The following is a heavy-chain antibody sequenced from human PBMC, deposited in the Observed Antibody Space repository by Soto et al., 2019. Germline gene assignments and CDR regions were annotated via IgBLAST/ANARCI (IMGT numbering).Heavy chain of an antibody. V-gene: IGHV3-13*01. D-gene: IGHD1-1*01. CDR2: IGTAGDT. CDR3: ATGLGTGTVFDY. Sequence: EVQLVESGGGLVQPGGSLRLSCAASGFTFSSYDMHWVRQATGKGLEWVSAIGTAGDTYYPGSVKGRFTISRENAKNSLYLQMNSLRAGDTAVYYCATGLGTGTVFDYWGQGTLVTVSS. CDR1: GFTFSSYD. J-gene: IGHJ4*02.